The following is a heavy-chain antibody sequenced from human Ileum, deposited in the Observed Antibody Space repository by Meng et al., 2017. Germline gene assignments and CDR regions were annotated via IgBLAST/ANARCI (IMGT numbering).Heavy chain of an antibody. J-gene: IGHJ2*01. CDR3: AREGPNSSSWYFDV. CDR2: VYDSGRT. Sequence: SETLSLTCSVSGGSISGHSWSWIRQRPGKGLEWLGYVYDSGRTTYNPSLRGRLTLSMDASNNPVFLKLTAVTAADTAVYFCAREGPNSSSWYFDVWGRGFRVTGAS. CDR1: GGSISGHS. D-gene: IGHD6-13*01. V-gene: IGHV4-59*11.